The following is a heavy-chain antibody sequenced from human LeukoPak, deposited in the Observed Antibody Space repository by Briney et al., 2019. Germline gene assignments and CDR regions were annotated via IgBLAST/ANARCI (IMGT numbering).Heavy chain of an antibody. V-gene: IGHV4-31*03. J-gene: IGHJ5*02. CDR3: ARVRYSDWFDP. D-gene: IGHD6-13*01. Sequence: SETLSLTCTVSGGSISSGNYYWNWIRQHPGKGLEWIGYIYYSGSTYYNPSLKSRVTISVDTSKNQFSLKLSSVTAADTAVYYCARVRYSDWFDPWGQGTLVTVSS. CDR1: GGSISSGNYY. CDR2: IYYSGST.